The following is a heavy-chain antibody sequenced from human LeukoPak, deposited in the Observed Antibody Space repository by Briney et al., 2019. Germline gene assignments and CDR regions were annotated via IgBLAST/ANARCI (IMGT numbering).Heavy chain of an antibody. J-gene: IGHJ6*02. CDR2: IYYSGST. CDR1: GGSISSGDYS. D-gene: IGHD2-2*01. Sequence: SQTLSLTCTVSGGSISSGDYSWGWIRQPPGKGLEWIGYIYYSGSTYSNPSLKSRVTISVDTSKNQFSLKLSSVTAADTAVYYCARDIVVVPAATKQLRYYYYYGMDVWGQGTTVTVSS. CDR3: ARDIVVVPAATKQLRYYYYYGMDV. V-gene: IGHV4-30-4*01.